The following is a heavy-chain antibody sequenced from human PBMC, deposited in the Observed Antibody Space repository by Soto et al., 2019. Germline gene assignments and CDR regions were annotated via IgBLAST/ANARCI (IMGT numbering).Heavy chain of an antibody. V-gene: IGHV4-38-2*02. Sequence: PSETLSLTCTVSGYSISSGCYWGWIRQPPGKRLEWIGSMYPTGSTYYNPSLKSRVTMSVDTSNNEFSLKLTSVTAADTAVYHCVGDLNYGLYYFDYWGQGTLVTVSS. J-gene: IGHJ4*02. CDR3: VGDLNYGLYYFDY. D-gene: IGHD3-10*01. CDR1: GYSISSGCY. CDR2: MYPTGST.